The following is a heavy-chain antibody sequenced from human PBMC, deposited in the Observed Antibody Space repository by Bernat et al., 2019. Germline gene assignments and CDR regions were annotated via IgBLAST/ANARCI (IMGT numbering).Heavy chain of an antibody. Sequence: QVQLVESGGGVVQPGRSLRLSCAAPGFTFISYGMHWVRQAPGKGLEWVAVISYDGSNKYYADFVKGRFTISRDNSKNTLYLQMNSLRAEDTAVYYCGENCGCCSGWFVDYWGQGTLVTVSS. CDR2: ISYDGSNK. CDR1: GFTFISYG. V-gene: IGHV3-30*18. CDR3: GENCGCCSGWFVDY. J-gene: IGHJ4*02. D-gene: IGHD6-19*01.